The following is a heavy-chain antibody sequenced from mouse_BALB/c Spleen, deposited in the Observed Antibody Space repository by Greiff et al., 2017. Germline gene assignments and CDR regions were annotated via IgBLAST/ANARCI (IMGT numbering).Heavy chain of an antibody. V-gene: IGHV1S81*02. D-gene: IGHD1-1*01. CDR1: GYTFTSYW. Sequence: QVQLQQPGAELVKPGASVKLSCKASGYTFTSYWMHWVKQRPGQGLEWIGEINPSNGRTNYNEKFKSKATLTVDKSSSTAYMQLSSLTSEDSAVYYCARGTVVAPYYYAMDYWGQGTSVTVYS. CDR2: INPSNGRT. J-gene: IGHJ4*01. CDR3: ARGTVVAPYYYAMDY.